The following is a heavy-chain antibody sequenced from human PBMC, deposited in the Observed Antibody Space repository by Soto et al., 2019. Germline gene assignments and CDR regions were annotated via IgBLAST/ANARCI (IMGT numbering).Heavy chain of an antibody. CDR2: ISAYNGNT. V-gene: IGHV1-18*01. J-gene: IGHJ4*02. CDR1: GYTFTSYG. D-gene: IGHD5-18*01. Sequence: ASVKVSCKASGYTFTSYGISWARQAPGQGLEWMGWISAYNGNTNYAQKLQGRVTMTTDTSTSTAYMELRSLRSDDTAVYYCARDQNTAMAPRLFDYWGQGTLVTVSS. CDR3: ARDQNTAMAPRLFDY.